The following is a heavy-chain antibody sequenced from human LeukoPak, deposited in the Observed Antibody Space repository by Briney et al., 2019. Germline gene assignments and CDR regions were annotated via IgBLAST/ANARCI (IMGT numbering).Heavy chain of an antibody. CDR2: IYYSGST. V-gene: IGHV4-59*07. CDR1: GGSISSYY. D-gene: IGHD4-17*01. CDR3: ARGPDYGDYVR. J-gene: IGHJ4*02. Sequence: PSDTLSLTCTVSGGSISSYYWSWIQQPPGKGLEWIGYIYYSGSTNYNPSLKSRVTISVDTSKNQFSLKLSSVTAADTAVYYCARGPDYGDYVRWGQGTLVTVSS.